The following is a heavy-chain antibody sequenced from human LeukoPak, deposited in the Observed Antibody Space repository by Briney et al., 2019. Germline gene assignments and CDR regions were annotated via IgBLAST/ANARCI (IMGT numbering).Heavy chain of an antibody. CDR3: ATLYGSGSYYIPNYYYYYMDV. J-gene: IGHJ6*03. Sequence: SETLSLTCTVSGGSISSSSYYWGWIRQAPGKGLEWIGSFEYGGSTYYNPSLKSRVTISVDTSKNQFSLKLSSVTAADTAVYYCATLYGSGSYYIPNYYYYYMDVWGKGTTVTISS. D-gene: IGHD3-10*01. V-gene: IGHV4-39*07. CDR1: GGSISSSSYY. CDR2: FEYGGST.